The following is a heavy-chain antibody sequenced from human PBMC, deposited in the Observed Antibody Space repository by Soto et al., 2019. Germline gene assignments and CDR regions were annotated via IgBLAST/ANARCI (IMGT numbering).Heavy chain of an antibody. CDR3: ARDPYYYETSGYYSAEPVLDY. D-gene: IGHD3-22*01. J-gene: IGHJ4*02. CDR1: GYTFASYG. Sequence: QVQLVQSGAEVKKPGASVKVSCKASGYTFASYGINWVRQAPGQGLEWMGWISAYNGNTNYAQKLQDRVTMTTDTSTSTAYMELRSLRSDETAVYYCARDPYYYETSGYYSAEPVLDYWGQGTLVTVSS. V-gene: IGHV1-18*01. CDR2: ISAYNGNT.